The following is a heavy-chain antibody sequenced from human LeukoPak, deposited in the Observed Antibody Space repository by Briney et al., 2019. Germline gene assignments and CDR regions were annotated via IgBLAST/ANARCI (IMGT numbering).Heavy chain of an antibody. D-gene: IGHD3-22*01. CDR3: GEGYYDSSNYYWKGYFQH. J-gene: IGHJ1*01. CDR1: GGTFSNSA. CDR2: LITMFATA. V-gene: IGHV1-69*06. Sequence: SVKVSCKASGGTFSNSAISWVRQAPGQGLEWMGRLITMFATANYAQKFQGRVTITAERSTSTAYMELSSMRSEDTAVYYCGEGYYDSSNYYWKGYFQHWGQGTLVTVSS.